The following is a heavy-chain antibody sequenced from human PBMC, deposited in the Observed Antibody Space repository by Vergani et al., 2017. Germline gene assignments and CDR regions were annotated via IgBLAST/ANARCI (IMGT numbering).Heavy chain of an antibody. CDR1: GYTFSNYY. J-gene: IGHJ4*02. Sequence: QVQVVQSGAEVKKSGASVKVSCKTSGYTFSNYYMHWVRQAPGQGLEWMGIINHSGGHTNYAQQFQGRVTMTRDTSTSTVYMELSSLRSEDTAIYYCARGYCGILTCYRYWGQGTLVTVSA. CDR3: ARGYCGILTCYRY. CDR2: INHSGGHT. D-gene: IGHD3-9*01. V-gene: IGHV1-46*03.